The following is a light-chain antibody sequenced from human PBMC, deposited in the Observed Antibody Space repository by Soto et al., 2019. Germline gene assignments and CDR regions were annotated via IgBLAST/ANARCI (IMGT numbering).Light chain of an antibody. CDR2: RAS. Sequence: EIVLTQSPGTLSLSPGERATLSCRASQSVSSNYLAWYQQKPGQAPKVLIYRASIRATGIPDRFTGSGSGTDFTLTISSLQSEDFAVYYCQQYNNWPQFGQGTKVDI. V-gene: IGKV3-20*01. CDR3: QQYNNWPQ. J-gene: IGKJ1*01. CDR1: QSVSSNY.